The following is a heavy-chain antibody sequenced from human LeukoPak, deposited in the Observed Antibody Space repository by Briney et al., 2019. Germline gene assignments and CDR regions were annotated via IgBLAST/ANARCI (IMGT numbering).Heavy chain of an antibody. CDR3: AREDSYYYGSGSYPFDY. CDR1: GFTFSSYG. V-gene: IGHV3-30*02. D-gene: IGHD3-10*01. Sequence: GGSLRLSCAASGFTFSSYGMHWVRQAPGKGLEWVAFIRYDGSNKYYADSVKGRFTISRDNSKNTLYLQMNSLRAEDTAVYYCAREDSYYYGSGSYPFDYWGQGALVTVSS. CDR2: IRYDGSNK. J-gene: IGHJ4*02.